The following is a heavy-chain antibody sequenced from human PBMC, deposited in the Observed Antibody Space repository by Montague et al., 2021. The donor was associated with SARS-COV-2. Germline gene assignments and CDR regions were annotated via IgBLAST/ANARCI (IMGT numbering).Heavy chain of an antibody. D-gene: IGHD2-2*01. CDR3: ARIPVGSKYYFDF. J-gene: IGHJ4*02. CDR1: GDSVSSNIAT. Sequence: CAISGDSVSSNIATWNWIRQSPSRGLEWLGRTYYRSKWYNEYAESVKSRITIDPDTSKHQFSLQLNSVTPEDTAVYYCARIPVGSKYYFDFWGQGTLVTVSS. V-gene: IGHV6-1*01. CDR2: TYYRSKWYN.